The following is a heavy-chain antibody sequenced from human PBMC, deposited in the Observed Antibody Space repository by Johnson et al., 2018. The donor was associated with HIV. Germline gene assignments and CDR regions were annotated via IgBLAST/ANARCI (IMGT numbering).Heavy chain of an antibody. CDR1: GFTFDDHA. CDR2: ISWDGGST. D-gene: IGHD1-26*01. J-gene: IGHJ3*02. Sequence: LVESGGGVVQPGGSLTLSCAASGFTFDDHAMHWVRQAPGKGLEWVSLISWDGGSTYYGDSVKGRFTVSRDNSKNSLYLQMNSLRTEDTALYYCAKGGDTTGYDSFDIWGQGTMVTVSS. V-gene: IGHV3-43D*03. CDR3: AKGGDTTGYDSFDI.